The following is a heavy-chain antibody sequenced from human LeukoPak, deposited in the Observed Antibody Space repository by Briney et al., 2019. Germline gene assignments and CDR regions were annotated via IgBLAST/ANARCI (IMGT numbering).Heavy chain of an antibody. J-gene: IGHJ6*02. D-gene: IGHD6-13*01. CDR1: GGSISSYY. CDR2: TYYSGRT. CDR3: ARDLLRIAAAGYYYYGMDV. V-gene: IGHV4-59*01. Sequence: SETLSLTCTVSGGSISSYYWSWIRQPPGKGLEWIGYTYYSGRTNYNPSPKSRVTISVDTSKNQFSLKLSSVTAADTAVYYCARDLLRIAAAGYYYYGMDVWGQGTTVTVSS.